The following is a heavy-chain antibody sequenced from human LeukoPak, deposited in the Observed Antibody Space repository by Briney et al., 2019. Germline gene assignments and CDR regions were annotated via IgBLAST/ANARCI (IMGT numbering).Heavy chain of an antibody. J-gene: IGHJ3*02. D-gene: IGHD1-26*01. CDR1: GGTFSSYA. CDR3: ARVLVLSRSWALVDRGSHGAFDI. Sequence: ASVKVSCKASGGTFSSYAISWVRQAPGQGLEWMGRIIPILGIANYAQKFQGRVTITADKSTSTAYMELSSLRSEDTAVYYCARVLVLSRSWALVDRGSHGAFDIWGQGTMVTVSS. V-gene: IGHV1-69*04. CDR2: IIPILGIA.